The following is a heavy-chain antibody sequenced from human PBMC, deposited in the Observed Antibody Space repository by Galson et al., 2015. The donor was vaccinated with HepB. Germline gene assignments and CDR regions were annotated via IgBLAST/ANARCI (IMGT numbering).Heavy chain of an antibody. CDR3: ARHSAALLWVGQHSGFDI. J-gene: IGHJ3*02. CDR1: GYSFTAFW. D-gene: IGHD3-10*01. Sequence: QSGAEVKKPGESLRISCRGSGYSFTAFWITWVRQIPGKGLEWMGRIDPSDSYTDYSPSFQGHVTISVDKSITTAYLQWSSLKASDSATYYCARHSAALLWVGQHSGFDIWGQGTLVTVSS. CDR2: IDPSDSYT. V-gene: IGHV5-10-1*01.